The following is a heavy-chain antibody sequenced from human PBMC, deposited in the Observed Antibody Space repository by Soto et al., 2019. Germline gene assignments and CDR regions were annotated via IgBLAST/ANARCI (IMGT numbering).Heavy chain of an antibody. CDR1: GFTFRTYW. J-gene: IGHJ3*01. Sequence: EVQLVGSGGGVVQPGGSLRLSCVASGFTFRTYWMTWVRQAPGKGLEWVANIKQDGSEKYYVDSVRGRFAISRDNAKNSLYLQMNSLRVEDTAVYYCARDGLYCTYANCRGDAYDVWDQGTMVTVSS. CDR3: ARDGLYCTYANCRGDAYDV. V-gene: IGHV3-7*05. CDR2: IKQDGSEK. D-gene: IGHD2-8*01.